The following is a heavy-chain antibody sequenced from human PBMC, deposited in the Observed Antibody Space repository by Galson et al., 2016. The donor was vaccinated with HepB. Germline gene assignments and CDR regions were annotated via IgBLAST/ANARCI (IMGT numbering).Heavy chain of an antibody. Sequence: PALVKPTQTLTLTCTFSGFSLNTSGEGVGWIRQPPGKALEWLALVYWDDDKRFSSSLMNRLTITKDTSKDLVVLTLANMDPVDTGTYYCARSPPSGIFDFLSRDAFDVWGQGIPVIVSS. D-gene: IGHD3-3*01. CDR1: GFSLNTSGEG. CDR3: ARSPPSGIFDFLSRDAFDV. J-gene: IGHJ3*01. V-gene: IGHV2-5*02. CDR2: VYWDDDK.